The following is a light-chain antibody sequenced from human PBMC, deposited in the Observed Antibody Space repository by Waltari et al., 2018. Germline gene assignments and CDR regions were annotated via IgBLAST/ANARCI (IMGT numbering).Light chain of an antibody. CDR3: QQRSTWPRT. CDR1: QSVSSY. CDR2: DAS. V-gene: IGKV3-11*01. J-gene: IGKJ1*01. Sequence: EIVLTQSPDTLSLSPGERATLTCRASQSVSSYLACYQQRPGQAPRLLIFDASKRAAGIPARFSGSGSGTEFTRTISSLEAEDFAVYFCQQRSTWPRTFGQGTKVE.